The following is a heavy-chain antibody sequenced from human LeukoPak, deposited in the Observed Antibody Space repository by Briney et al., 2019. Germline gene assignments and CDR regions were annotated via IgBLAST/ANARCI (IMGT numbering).Heavy chain of an antibody. CDR1: GFAFSSYT. CDR3: ARDRDPNYDFWSVPMRFDP. Sequence: GGSLRLSCAASGFAFSSYTMHWVRQAPGKGLEWGAVISYDGSDKYYADSVKGRFIISRDNSKNTLYLEMISLRPEDTAVYYCARDRDPNYDFWSVPMRFDPWGQGTLVTVSS. V-gene: IGHV3-30-3*01. J-gene: IGHJ5*02. CDR2: ISYDGSDK. D-gene: IGHD3-3*01.